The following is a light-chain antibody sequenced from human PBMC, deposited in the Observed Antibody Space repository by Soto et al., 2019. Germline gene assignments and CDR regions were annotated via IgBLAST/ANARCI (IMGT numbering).Light chain of an antibody. CDR2: GAS. Sequence: PGERATLSCRASQSVDSTYLTWYQQKPGQAPRLLIYGASGRATGIPDRFSGSGSGTEFTLTISSLQSEDFAVYYCQQYNSWPLTFGGGTKVDI. CDR3: QQYNSWPLT. CDR1: QSVDSTY. V-gene: IGKV3D-15*01. J-gene: IGKJ4*01.